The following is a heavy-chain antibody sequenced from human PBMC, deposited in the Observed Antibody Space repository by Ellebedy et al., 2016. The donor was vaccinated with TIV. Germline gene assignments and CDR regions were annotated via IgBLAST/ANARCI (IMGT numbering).Heavy chain of an antibody. CDR1: GYTFTSYG. V-gene: IGHV1-18*01. CDR2: ISAYNGNT. Sequence: AASVKVSCKASGYTFTSYGISWVRQPPGQGLEWTGWISAYNGNTNYAQKLQGRVTMTTDTSTSTAYMELRSLRSDDTAVYYCARDSAAPLYYYYYYGMDVWGQGTTVTVSS. J-gene: IGHJ6*02. D-gene: IGHD2-15*01. CDR3: ARDSAAPLYYYYYYGMDV.